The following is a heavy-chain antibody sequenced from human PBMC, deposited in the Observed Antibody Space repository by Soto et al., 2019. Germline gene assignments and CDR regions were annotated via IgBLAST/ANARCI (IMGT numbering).Heavy chain of an antibody. D-gene: IGHD3-22*01. CDR1: GFTFSSYE. J-gene: IGHJ3*02. V-gene: IGHV3-48*03. Sequence: EVQLVESGGGLVQPGGSLRLSCAASGFTFSSYEMNWVRQAPGKGLEWVSYISSSGSTIYYADSVKGRFTISRDNAKNSLYLQMNSLRAEDTAVYYCARVLSDYYDSSVDAFDIWGQGTMVTVSS. CDR3: ARVLSDYYDSSVDAFDI. CDR2: ISSSGSTI.